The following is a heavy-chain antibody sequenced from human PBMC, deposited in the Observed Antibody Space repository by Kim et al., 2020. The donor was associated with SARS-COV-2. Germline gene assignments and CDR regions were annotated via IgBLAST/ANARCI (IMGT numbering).Heavy chain of an antibody. CDR2: DGSNK. CDR3: ANAWIPDY. D-gene: IGHD5-18*01. V-gene: IGHV3-30*02. J-gene: IGHJ4*02. Sequence: DGSNKNYADSVKGRFTISRDNSKNTLYLQMNSLRAEDTAVYYCANAWIPDYWGQGTLVTVSS.